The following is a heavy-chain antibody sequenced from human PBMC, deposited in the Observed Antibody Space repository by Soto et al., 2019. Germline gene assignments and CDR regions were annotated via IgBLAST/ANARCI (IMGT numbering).Heavy chain of an antibody. CDR2: ISWNSGSI. V-gene: IGHV3-9*01. Sequence: VQLVESGGGLVQPGRSLRLSCAASGFTFDDYAMHWVRQAPGKGLEWVSGISWNSGSIGYADSVKGRFTISRDNAKNSLYLQMNSLRAEDTALYYCAKDVCSGGSCVYYFDYWGQGTLVTVSS. J-gene: IGHJ4*02. CDR3: AKDVCSGGSCVYYFDY. CDR1: GFTFDDYA. D-gene: IGHD2-15*01.